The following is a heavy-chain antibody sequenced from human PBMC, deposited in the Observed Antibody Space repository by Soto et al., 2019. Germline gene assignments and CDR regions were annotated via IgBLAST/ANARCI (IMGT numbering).Heavy chain of an antibody. V-gene: IGHV4-30-2*01. CDR3: ARTLGPQVTGYVDSDYRWTIDQ. CDR1: GGSISSRGYS. J-gene: IGHJ4*02. D-gene: IGHD4-4*01. Sequence: SQTLPLTCAVFGGSISSRGYSWSWIRQPPGKGLEWIGYIYHSGSTYYNPSLKSRVTISVDRSKNQFFLRLTSVTAADTGVYFCARTLGPQVTGYVDSDYRWTIDQWGQGTLVTVSS. CDR2: IYHSGST.